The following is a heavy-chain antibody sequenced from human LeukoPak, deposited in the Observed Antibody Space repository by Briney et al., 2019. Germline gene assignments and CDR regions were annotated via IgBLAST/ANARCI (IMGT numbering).Heavy chain of an antibody. D-gene: IGHD3-22*01. CDR3: ARVTADYYDSSSYWYYFDY. CDR2: IYYSGST. CDR1: GGSISSYY. V-gene: IGHV4-59*08. J-gene: IGHJ4*02. Sequence: SETLSLTCTVSGGSISSYYWSWIRQPPGKGLEWIGYIYYSGSTYYNPSLKDRVTMSVDTSKNQFSLKLSSVTAADTAVYYCARVTADYYDSSSYWYYFDYWGQGTLVTVSS.